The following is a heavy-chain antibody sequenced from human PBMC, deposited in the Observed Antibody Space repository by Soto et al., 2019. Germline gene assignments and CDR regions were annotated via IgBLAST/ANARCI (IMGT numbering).Heavy chain of an antibody. V-gene: IGHV3-23*01. D-gene: IGHD2-8*01. Sequence: EVHLLESGGNLVQPGGSLRLSCVASGFTFSNYAMSWVRQAPGKGLEWVSGISDSGAGTYYADSVKGRFTISRDSSMNTVYLQMYNLRAEVTAIYHCARDLPPFCDNGICYIDQWGHGTRVTVSS. CDR3: ARDLPPFCDNGICYIDQ. CDR2: ISDSGAGT. J-gene: IGHJ4*01. CDR1: GFTFSNYA.